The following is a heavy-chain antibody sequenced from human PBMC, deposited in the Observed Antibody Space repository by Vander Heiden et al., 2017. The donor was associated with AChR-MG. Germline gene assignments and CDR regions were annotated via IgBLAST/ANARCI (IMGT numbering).Heavy chain of an antibody. CDR1: GGTFSSYA. D-gene: IGHD1-26*01. J-gene: IGHJ6*02. CDR3: ARGIVGAPIPCTWYYGMDV. CDR2: IIPIFGTA. V-gene: IGHV1-69*06. Sequence: QVQLVQSGAEVTKPGSSVKVSCTASGGTFSSYAISWVRQAPGQGLEGMGGIIPIFGTANYAQKFQGRVTITADKSTSTAYMELSSLRSEDTAVYYCARGIVGAPIPCTWYYGMDVWGQGTTVTVSS.